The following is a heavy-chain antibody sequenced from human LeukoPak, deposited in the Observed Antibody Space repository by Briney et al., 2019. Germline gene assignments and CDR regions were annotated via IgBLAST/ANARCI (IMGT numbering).Heavy chain of an antibody. D-gene: IGHD3-10*01. J-gene: IGHJ4*02. CDR2: INPNSGGT. V-gene: IGHV1-2*02. CDR3: ARSVNVLLWFGDPTPFDY. CDR1: GYTFTGYY. Sequence: GASVKVSCKASGYTFTGYYMHWVRQAPGQGLEWMGWINPNSGGTNYAQKFQGRVTMTRDTSISTAYMELSRLRSDDTAVYYCARSVNVLLWFGDPTPFDYWGQGTLVTVSS.